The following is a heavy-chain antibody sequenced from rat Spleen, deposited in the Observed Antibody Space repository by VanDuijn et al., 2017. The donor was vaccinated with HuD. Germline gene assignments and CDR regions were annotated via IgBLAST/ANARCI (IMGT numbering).Heavy chain of an antibody. D-gene: IGHD1-7*01. CDR3: AVAGYGY. CDR1: GFTFSNYG. V-gene: IGHV5S13*01. J-gene: IGHJ2*01. CDR2: ISSEGVNT. Sequence: EVQLVESGGGLVQPGRSLKLSCAASGFTFSNYGMAWVRQTPTKGLEWVSSISSEGVNTYYPDSVKGRFTISRNNAENSVYLQMDSLRSEDTATYYCAVAGYGYWGQGVMVTVSS.